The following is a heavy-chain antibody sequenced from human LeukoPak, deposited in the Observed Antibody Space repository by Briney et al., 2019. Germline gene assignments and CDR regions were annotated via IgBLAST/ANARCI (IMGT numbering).Heavy chain of an antibody. CDR2: IYYSGST. CDR1: GGSISSYY. CDR3: ATNIEYSSSPNAFDI. D-gene: IGHD6-6*01. V-gene: IGHV4-59*12. J-gene: IGHJ3*02. Sequence: SETLSLTCTVSGGSISSYYWSWIRQPPGKGLEWIGYIYYSGSTSYNPSLKSRVTISVDRSKNQFSLKLSSVTAADTAVYYCATNIEYSSSPNAFDIWGQGTMVTVSS.